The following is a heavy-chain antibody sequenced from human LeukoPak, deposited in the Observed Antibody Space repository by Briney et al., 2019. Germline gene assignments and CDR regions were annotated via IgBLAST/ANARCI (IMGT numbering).Heavy chain of an antibody. CDR3: ARDPEVGATGQGFDY. Sequence: ASVKVSCKASGYTFTSYYMHWVRQAPGQGLEWMGIINPSGGSTSYAQKFQGRVTMTRDTSTSTVYMELSSLSSEDTAVYYCARDPEVGATGQGFDYWGQGTLVTVSS. CDR1: GYTFTSYY. D-gene: IGHD1-26*01. V-gene: IGHV1-46*01. CDR2: INPSGGST. J-gene: IGHJ4*02.